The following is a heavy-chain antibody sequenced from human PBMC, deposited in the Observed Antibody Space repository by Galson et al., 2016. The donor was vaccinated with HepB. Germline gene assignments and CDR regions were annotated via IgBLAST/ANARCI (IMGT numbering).Heavy chain of an antibody. V-gene: IGHV4-59*01. CDR2: IYYSGRT. CDR1: GASISGYY. D-gene: IGHD6-19*01. J-gene: IGHJ6*02. CDR3: ARDDSGGWYGFHFGMDV. Sequence: LSLTCTVSGASISGYYLSWIRQPPGKGLEWIGYIYYSGRTNYNPSLKSRVTISVDTSKNQFSLKLSSVTAADTAVYYCARDDSGGWYGFHFGMDVWGQGTTVTVSS.